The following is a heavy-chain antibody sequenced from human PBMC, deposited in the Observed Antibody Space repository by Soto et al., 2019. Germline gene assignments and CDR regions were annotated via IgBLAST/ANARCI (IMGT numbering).Heavy chain of an antibody. Sequence: SETLSLTCTVSRGSISSYYWSWIRQPPGKGLEWIGYIHNSGDTNYNPSLKSRVTISVDTSKNHFSLKMSSVTAADTAVYYCARAVITGTTSDYWGQGTLVTVSS. V-gene: IGHV4-59*12. CDR1: RGSISSYY. J-gene: IGHJ4*02. D-gene: IGHD1-7*01. CDR3: ARAVITGTTSDY. CDR2: IHNSGDT.